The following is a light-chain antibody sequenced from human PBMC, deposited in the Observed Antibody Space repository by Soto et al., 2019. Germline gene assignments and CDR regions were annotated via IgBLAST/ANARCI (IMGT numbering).Light chain of an antibody. CDR2: GAS. V-gene: IGKV3-15*01. Sequence: EIVMTQSPATLSVSPGERATLSXRASQSVSSNLAWYQQKPGQAPRLLIYGASTRATGIPARFSGSGSGTEFTLTISSLQSEDFAVYYCQQYNNWPRTFGQGTKV. J-gene: IGKJ1*01. CDR1: QSVSSN. CDR3: QQYNNWPRT.